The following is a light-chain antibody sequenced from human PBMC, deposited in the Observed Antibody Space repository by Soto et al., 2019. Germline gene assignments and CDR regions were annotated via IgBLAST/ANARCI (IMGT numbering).Light chain of an antibody. J-gene: IGKJ4*01. V-gene: IGKV3-20*01. CDR2: GAS. Sequence: EIVLTQSPGTLSLSPGERATLSCRASQTVRTNYLAWFQHKPGQAPRLLIYGASSRATGIPDRFSGSGSGTDLTLTINRLEPEDFALYFCQQYSDSPLTFGGGTKVEIK. CDR1: QTVRTNY. CDR3: QQYSDSPLT.